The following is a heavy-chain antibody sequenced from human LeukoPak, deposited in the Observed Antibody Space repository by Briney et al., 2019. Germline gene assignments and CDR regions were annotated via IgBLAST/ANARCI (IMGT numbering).Heavy chain of an antibody. V-gene: IGHV4-39*01. CDR1: GGSISSSSYY. CDR3: ARHVRITMVRGVMSAHNWFDP. D-gene: IGHD3-10*01. Sequence: PSETLSLTCTVSGGSISSSSYYWGWIRQPPGKGLEWIGSIYYSGSTYYNPSLKSRVTISVDTSKNQFSLKLSSVIAADTAVYYCARHVRITMVRGVMSAHNWFDPWGQGTLVTVSS. CDR2: IYYSGST. J-gene: IGHJ5*02.